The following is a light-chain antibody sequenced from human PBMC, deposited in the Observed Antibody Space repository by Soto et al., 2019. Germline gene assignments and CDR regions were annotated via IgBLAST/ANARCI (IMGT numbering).Light chain of an antibody. V-gene: IGKV3-11*01. CDR1: QSVSSQ. CDR3: QQRCDWPLT. CDR2: DAS. J-gene: IGKJ4*01. Sequence: EIVLPQSPATLSLSPGERATLSCRASQSVSSQLAWYQQKPGQAPRLLIYDASNRATGIPARFSGSGSATDFTLTISSLEPEDFAVYYCQQRCDWPLTFGGGNKVDIK.